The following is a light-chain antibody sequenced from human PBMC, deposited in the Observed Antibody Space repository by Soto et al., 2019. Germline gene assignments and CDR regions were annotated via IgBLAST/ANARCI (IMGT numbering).Light chain of an antibody. CDR1: QSFTSNY. V-gene: IGKV3-20*01. CDR2: DTS. CDR3: QQYGSSPCT. Sequence: EIVLTQSPGTLSLSPGERATLSCGASQSFTSNYLAWYQQKPGQAPRLLIYDTSNRATGIPDRFSGSGSGTDFTLTISRLEPEDFAVYYCQQYGSSPCTFGPGTRLEIK. J-gene: IGKJ5*01.